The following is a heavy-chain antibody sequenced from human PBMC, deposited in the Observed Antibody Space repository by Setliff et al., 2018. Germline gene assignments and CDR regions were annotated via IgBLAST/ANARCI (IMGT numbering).Heavy chain of an antibody. CDR2: INVNSGDT. Sequence: VASVKVSCKASGYTFTGYYIYWVRQAPGEGLEWMGCINVNSGDTNYAQKFQGRVIVTRDTSSSTAYMELRSLRPDDTAVYFCARGRIHDSSDYIGNWFDPWGQGTLVTVSS. CDR3: ARGRIHDSSDYIGNWFDP. V-gene: IGHV1-2*02. D-gene: IGHD3-22*01. J-gene: IGHJ5*02. CDR1: GYTFTGYY.